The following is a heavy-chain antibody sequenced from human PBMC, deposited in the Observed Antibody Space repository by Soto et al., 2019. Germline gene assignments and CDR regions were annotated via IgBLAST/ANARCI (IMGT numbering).Heavy chain of an antibody. CDR3: ARPQWLHYGMDV. V-gene: IGHV3-53*01. CDR2: IYSGGST. D-gene: IGHD6-19*01. J-gene: IGHJ6*02. CDR1: GFTVSSNY. Sequence: SLRLSCAASGFTVSSNYMSWVRQAPGKGLEWVSVIYSGGSTYYADSVKGRFTISRDNSKNTLYLQMNSLRAEDTAVYYCARPQWLHYGMDVWGQGTTVTVSS.